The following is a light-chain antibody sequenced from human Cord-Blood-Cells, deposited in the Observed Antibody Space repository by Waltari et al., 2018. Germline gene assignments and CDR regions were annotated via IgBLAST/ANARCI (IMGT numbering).Light chain of an antibody. J-gene: IGKJ2*01. CDR1: QSISSY. CDR2: AAS. Sequence: DIQMTQSPSSLSASVRDRVNTTCRASQSISSYLNWYQQKPGKAPKLLIYAASSLQSGVPSRFSGSGSGTDFTLTISSLQPEDFATYYCQQSYSTPYTFGQGTKLEIK. V-gene: IGKV1-39*01. CDR3: QQSYSTPYT.